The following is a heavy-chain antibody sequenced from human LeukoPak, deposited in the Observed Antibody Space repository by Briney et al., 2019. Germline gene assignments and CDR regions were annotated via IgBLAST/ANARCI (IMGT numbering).Heavy chain of an antibody. CDR3: AKDLSGVGASWAFDI. D-gene: IGHD1-26*01. Sequence: PGGSLRLSCAASGFTFSSYAMSWVRQAPGKGLEWVSAISGSGDSTYYADSVKGRFTISRDNSKNTLSVQMNSLRADDTAVYYCAKDLSGVGASWAFDIWGQGTMVTVSS. V-gene: IGHV3-23*01. J-gene: IGHJ3*02. CDR1: GFTFSSYA. CDR2: ISGSGDST.